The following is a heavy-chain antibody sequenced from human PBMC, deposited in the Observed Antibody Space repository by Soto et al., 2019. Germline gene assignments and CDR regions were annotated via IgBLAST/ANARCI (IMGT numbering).Heavy chain of an antibody. D-gene: IGHD3-3*01. CDR2: INPSGGST. CDR3: ARDYDFWSGYYGPNWFDP. CDR1: GYTFTSYY. Sequence: QVQLVQSGAEVKKPGASVKVSCKASGYTFTSYYMHWVRQAPVQGLEWMGIINPSGGSTSYAQKLQGRVTMTKDTTTSTVYMELSSLRNEDTAVYYCARDYDFWSGYYGPNWFDPWGQGTLVTVSS. J-gene: IGHJ5*02. V-gene: IGHV1-46*01.